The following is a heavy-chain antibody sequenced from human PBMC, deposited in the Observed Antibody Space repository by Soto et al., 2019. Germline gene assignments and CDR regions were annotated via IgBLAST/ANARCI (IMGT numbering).Heavy chain of an antibody. Sequence: SGPTLVNPTQTLTLTCTFSGFSLSTGGVGVGWIRQPPGKALEWLALIYWDDDKRYSPSLKSRLTITKDTSKNQVVLTMTNVDPVDTATYYCSHNAGRTKGGDYIGGSYRLHWFDPWGQGTLVTVSS. CDR1: GFSLSTGGVG. J-gene: IGHJ5*02. V-gene: IGHV2-5*02. CDR3: SHNAGRTKGGDYIGGSYRLHWFDP. D-gene: IGHD3-16*02. CDR2: IYWDDDK.